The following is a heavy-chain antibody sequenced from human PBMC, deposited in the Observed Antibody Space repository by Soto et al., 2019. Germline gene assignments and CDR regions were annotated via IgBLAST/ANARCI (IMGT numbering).Heavy chain of an antibody. CDR3: ARLGVPAAIYYYYGMDV. V-gene: IGHV4-34*01. Sequence: SETLSLTCAVYGGSFSGYYWSWIRQPPGKGQEGIGEINHSGSTNYNPSLKSRVTISVDTSKNQFSLKLSSVTAADTAVYYCARLGVPAAIYYYYGMDVWGQGTTVTVSS. J-gene: IGHJ6*02. CDR2: INHSGST. D-gene: IGHD2-2*01. CDR1: GGSFSGYY.